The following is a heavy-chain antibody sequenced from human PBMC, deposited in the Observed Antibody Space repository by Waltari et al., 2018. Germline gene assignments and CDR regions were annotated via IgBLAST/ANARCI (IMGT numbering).Heavy chain of an antibody. Sequence: EVQLLESGGGLVQPGGSSRLSCVASGFTFSSDDMGWVRQVPGKGLECVSGISDSGGSIYYADSVKGRFTISRDNSKNMLYLQMNSLRVEDTAIYYCVKEKFAYWGRGTLVTVSS. CDR1: GFTFSSDD. V-gene: IGHV3-23*01. CDR2: ISDSGGSI. CDR3: VKEKFAY. J-gene: IGHJ4*02.